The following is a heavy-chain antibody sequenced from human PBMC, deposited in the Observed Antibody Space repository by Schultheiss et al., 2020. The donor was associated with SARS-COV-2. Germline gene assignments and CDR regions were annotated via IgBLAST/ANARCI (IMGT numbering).Heavy chain of an antibody. CDR2: IYTSGST. Sequence: SQTLSLTCAVYGGSFSGYYWSWIRQPAGKGLEWIGRIYTSGSTNYNPSLKSRVTISVDTSKNQFSLKLSSVTAADTAVYYCARRNAAAHNNWFDPWGQGTLVTVSS. CDR3: ARRNAAAHNNWFDP. V-gene: IGHV4-59*10. CDR1: GGSFSGYY. J-gene: IGHJ5*02. D-gene: IGHD6-13*01.